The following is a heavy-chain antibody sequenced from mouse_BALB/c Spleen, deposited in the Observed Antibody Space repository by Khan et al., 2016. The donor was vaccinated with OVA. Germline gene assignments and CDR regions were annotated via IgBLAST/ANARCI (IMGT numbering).Heavy chain of an antibody. CDR2: IWSDGTT. CDR1: GFSLTNYG. Sequence: QVQLKQSGPGLVAPSQSLSITCTISGFSLTNYGVHWVRQPPGKGLEWLVVIWSDGTTTYDSALKSRLTISKDNSKSQVFLKMDSLQTDDTAMYYVARQPYCHYYVMDYWGQGTSVTVSS. D-gene: IGHD2-10*01. V-gene: IGHV2-6-1*01. CDR3: ARQPYCHYYVMDY. J-gene: IGHJ4*01.